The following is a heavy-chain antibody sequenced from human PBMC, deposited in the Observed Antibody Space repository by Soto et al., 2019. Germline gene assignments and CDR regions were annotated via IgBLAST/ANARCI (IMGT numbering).Heavy chain of an antibody. V-gene: IGHV2-5*02. CDR2: IYWDDDK. CDR1: GFSLSTSGVG. D-gene: IGHD3-22*01. CDR3: AHSVDYYDSSGYYVGY. Sequence: SGPTRVNPTQTLTLTCTFSGFSLSTSGVGVGWIRQPPGKALEWLALIYWDDDKRYSPSLKSRLTITKDTSKNQVVLTMTNMDPVDTATYYCAHSVDYYDSSGYYVGYWGQGTLVTVSS. J-gene: IGHJ4*02.